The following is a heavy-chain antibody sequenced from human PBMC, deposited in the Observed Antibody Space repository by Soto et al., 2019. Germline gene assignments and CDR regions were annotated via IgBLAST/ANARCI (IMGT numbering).Heavy chain of an antibody. J-gene: IGHJ4*02. V-gene: IGHV1-18*01. Sequence: ASVKVSCKASGYTFTSYGISWVRQAPGQGLEWMGWISAYNGNTNYAQKLQGRVTMTTDTSTSTVYMELRSLRSDDTAVYYCARVYCSGGSCYSVDYWGQGTLVTVSS. D-gene: IGHD2-15*01. CDR1: GYTFTSYG. CDR3: ARVYCSGGSCYSVDY. CDR2: ISAYNGNT.